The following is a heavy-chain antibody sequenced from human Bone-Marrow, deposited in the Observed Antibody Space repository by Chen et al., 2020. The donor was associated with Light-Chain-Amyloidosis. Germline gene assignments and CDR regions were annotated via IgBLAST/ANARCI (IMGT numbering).Heavy chain of an antibody. CDR3: ARVPRVLAAHALDI. V-gene: IGHV1-69*01. CDR2: VIPILDTP. CDR1: GGTFSSFP. J-gene: IGHJ3*02. D-gene: IGHD2-15*01. Sequence: QVQLVQSGAAVKKPGSSVKVSCRTTGGTFSSFPIIWVRQAPGQGLEWVGGVIPILDTPTYAQKFQGRVTITADDSTSTAYMELRSLTSEDTAVYFCARVPRVLAAHALDIWGQGTIVSVSS.